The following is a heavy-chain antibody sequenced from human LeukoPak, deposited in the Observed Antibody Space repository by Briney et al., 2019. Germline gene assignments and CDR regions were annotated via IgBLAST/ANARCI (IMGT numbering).Heavy chain of an antibody. D-gene: IGHD5-24*01. CDR1: GFTFSSYS. J-gene: IGHJ5*01. CDR3: AREITNPDWPDP. Sequence: PGGSLRLSCGASGFTFSSYSMNWVRQAPGKGLEWVSSISGRSTYIYYADSVKGRFTISRDNANNSLYLQMNSLRAEDTAVYYCAREITNPDWPDPWGQGTLVTVSS. CDR2: ISGRSTYI. V-gene: IGHV3-21*01.